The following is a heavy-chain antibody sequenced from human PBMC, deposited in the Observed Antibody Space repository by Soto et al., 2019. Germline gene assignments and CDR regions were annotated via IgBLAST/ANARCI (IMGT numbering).Heavy chain of an antibody. V-gene: IGHV1-2*02. CDR2: INPNSGGT. CDR3: AAGGRDCSGGSCYSPYYYYGMDV. D-gene: IGHD2-15*01. Sequence: GASVKVSCKASGYTFTGYYMHWVRQAPGQGLEWMGWINPNSGGTNYAQKFQGRVTMTRDTSISTAYMELSRLRSDDTAAYYCAAGGRDCSGGSCYSPYYYYGMDVWGQGTTVTVSS. CDR1: GYTFTGYY. J-gene: IGHJ6*02.